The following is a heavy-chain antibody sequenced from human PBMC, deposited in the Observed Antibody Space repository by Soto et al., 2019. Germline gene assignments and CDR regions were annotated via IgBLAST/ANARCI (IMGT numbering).Heavy chain of an antibody. V-gene: IGHV1-18*01. J-gene: IGHJ6*02. CDR2: ISAYNGNT. CDR1: GYTFTSYG. Sequence: GASVKVSCKASGYTFTSYGISWVRQAPGQGLEWMGWISAYNGNTNYAQKLQGRVTMTTDTSTSTAYMELRSLRSDDTAVYYCARDPPTGTEVGYYYGMEVWGQGTTVTVS. CDR3: ARDPPTGTEVGYYYGMEV. D-gene: IGHD1-1*01.